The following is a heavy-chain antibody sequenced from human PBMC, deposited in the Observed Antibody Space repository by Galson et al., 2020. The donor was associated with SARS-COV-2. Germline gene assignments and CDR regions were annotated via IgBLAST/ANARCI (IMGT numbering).Heavy chain of an antibody. CDR2: ILYDGSNK. V-gene: IGHV3-33*01. CDR1: GFTFSSYG. Sequence: GGSLRLSCAASGFTFSSYGMHWVRQAPGKGLEWVAVILYDGSNKYYADSVKGRFTISRDNSKNTLYLQMNSLRAEDTAVYYCAGEITMLYGMDVWGQGTTVTVSS. D-gene: IGHD3-10*02. J-gene: IGHJ6*02. CDR3: AGEITMLYGMDV.